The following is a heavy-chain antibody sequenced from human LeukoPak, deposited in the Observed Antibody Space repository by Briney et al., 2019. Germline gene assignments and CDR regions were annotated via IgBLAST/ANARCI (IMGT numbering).Heavy chain of an antibody. V-gene: IGHV1-18*01. D-gene: IGHD3-10*01. CDR2: ISAYNGNT. Sequence: ASVKVSYKASGYTFTSYGISWVRQAPGQGLEWMGWISAYNGNTNYAQKLQGRVTMTRDTSISTAYMELSRLRSDDTAVYYCARDPELLWFGEAFDYWGQGTLVTVSS. J-gene: IGHJ4*02. CDR3: ARDPELLWFGEAFDY. CDR1: GYTFTSYG.